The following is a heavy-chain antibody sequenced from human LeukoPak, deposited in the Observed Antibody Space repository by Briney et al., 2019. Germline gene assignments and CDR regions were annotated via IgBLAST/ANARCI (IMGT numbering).Heavy chain of an antibody. CDR1: GYTFTGSGWY. Sequence: GASVKVSCKASGYTFTGSGWYLYWLRQAPGQGLECVGWIHPNNGATLSAQKLQGRVAMTTDTSISTAYMELSRLRPDDTAMYYCARDGPAQMVDFDYWGQGTLVTVSS. D-gene: IGHD3-10*01. J-gene: IGHJ4*02. CDR2: IHPNNGAT. CDR3: ARDGPAQMVDFDY. V-gene: IGHV1-2*02.